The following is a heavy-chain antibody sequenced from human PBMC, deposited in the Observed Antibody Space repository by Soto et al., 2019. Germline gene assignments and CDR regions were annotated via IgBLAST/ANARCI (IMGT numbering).Heavy chain of an antibody. V-gene: IGHV4-39*02. Sequence: QLQLQESGPELVKPSETLSLTCTVSGGSISSSSYYWGWIRQPPGKGLEWIGSLYYSGSTYYNSSLRGRVTISVDTSQTQFSLTLTSVTAADTAVYYCWGDGHHSGYWGQGTLVTVSS. CDR1: GGSISSSSYY. CDR2: LYYSGST. J-gene: IGHJ4*02. CDR3: WGDGHHSGY. D-gene: IGHD3-10*01.